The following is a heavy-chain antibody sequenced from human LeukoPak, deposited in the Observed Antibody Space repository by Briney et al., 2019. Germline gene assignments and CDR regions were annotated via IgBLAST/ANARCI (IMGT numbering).Heavy chain of an antibody. J-gene: IGHJ5*02. V-gene: IGHV3-7*01. D-gene: IGHD2-2*01. CDR2: IKQDGSEK. Sequence: GGSLRLSCAASGFTFSSYWLSWIRQTPGKGLEWVANIKQDGSEKYYVDSVKRRFTISRDDAKNSLYLQMNSLGAEDTAVYYCARESPRVIVVVPAAMGGGGWFDPWGQGTLVTVSS. CDR3: ARESPRVIVVVPAAMGGGGWFDP. CDR1: GFTFSSYW.